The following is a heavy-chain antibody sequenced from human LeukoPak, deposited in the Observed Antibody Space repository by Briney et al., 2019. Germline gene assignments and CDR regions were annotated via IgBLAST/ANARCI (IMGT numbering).Heavy chain of an antibody. V-gene: IGHV1-18*01. CDR2: ISAYNGNT. CDR3: ARVSGHDPIGGSRGAFDI. CDR1: GYTFTSYD. Sequence: GASVKVSCKASGYTFTSYDINWVRQATGQGLEWMGWISAYNGNTNYAQKLQGRVTMTTDTSTSTAYMELRSLRSEDTAVYYCARVSGHDPIGGSRGAFDIWGQGTMVTVSS. J-gene: IGHJ3*02. D-gene: IGHD1-26*01.